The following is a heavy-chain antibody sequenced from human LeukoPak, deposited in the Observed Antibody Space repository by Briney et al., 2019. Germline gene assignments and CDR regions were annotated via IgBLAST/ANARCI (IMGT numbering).Heavy chain of an antibody. V-gene: IGHV3-74*01. CDR2: INSDGSST. Sequence: GGSLRLSCAASGFTFSSYWMHWVRQAPGKGLVWVSRINSDGSSTSYADSVKGRFTISRDNAKNSLYLQMNSLRAEDTAVYYCARNPAPIPYYYGMDVWGQGTTVTVSS. CDR1: GFTFSSYW. CDR3: ARNPAPIPYYYGMDV. D-gene: IGHD2-2*01. J-gene: IGHJ6*02.